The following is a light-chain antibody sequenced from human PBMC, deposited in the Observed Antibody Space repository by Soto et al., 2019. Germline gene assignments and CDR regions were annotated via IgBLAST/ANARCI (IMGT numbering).Light chain of an antibody. Sequence: EVVLTQSPGTLSLSPGERATLSCRASQSVGSTYLAWYQQKPGQAPRLLIYGASSRATGIPDRFSGSGSGTDFTLTISSLQAEDVAVYYCQQYYSTPPTFGGGTKLEIK. CDR1: QSVGSTY. J-gene: IGKJ4*01. CDR3: QQYYSTPPT. CDR2: GAS. V-gene: IGKV3-20*01.